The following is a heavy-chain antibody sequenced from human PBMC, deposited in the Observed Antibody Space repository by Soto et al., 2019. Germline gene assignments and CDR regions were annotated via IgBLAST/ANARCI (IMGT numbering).Heavy chain of an antibody. D-gene: IGHD2-8*02. CDR1: GGSISSSSYY. V-gene: IGHV4-39*01. CDR2: IYYSGST. CDR3: ARRVLVHYFDH. J-gene: IGHJ4*02. Sequence: NPSETLSLTCTVSGGSISSSSYYWGWTRQPPGKGLEWIGSIYYSGSTYYNPSLKSRVTISVDTSKNQFSLKLSSVTAADTAVYYCARRVLVHYFDHWGQGTQVTVSS.